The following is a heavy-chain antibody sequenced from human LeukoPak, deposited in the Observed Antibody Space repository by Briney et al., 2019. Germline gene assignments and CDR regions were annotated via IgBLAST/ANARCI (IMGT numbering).Heavy chain of an antibody. J-gene: IGHJ4*02. CDR2: INWNGGST. V-gene: IGHV3-20*01. Sequence: PGGSLRLSCAASGFTFDDYGISWVRHAPGKGLEWVSGINWNGGSTVYADSVKGRFTISRDNAKNSVYLQMSSLRVEDTALYHCVLTSGSGSYRGYLNYWGQGTLVTVSS. D-gene: IGHD3-10*01. CDR1: GFTFDDYG. CDR3: VLTSGSGSYRGYLNY.